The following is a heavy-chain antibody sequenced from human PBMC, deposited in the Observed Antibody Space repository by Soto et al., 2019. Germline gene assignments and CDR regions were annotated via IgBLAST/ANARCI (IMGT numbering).Heavy chain of an antibody. Sequence: GGSLRLSCAASGFTFSSYWRHWVRQAPGKGLVWVSRINSDGGSTSYADSVKGRFTISRDNAKNTLYLQMNSLRAEDTAVYFCARDPEMATIRPLDYWGQGTLVTVSS. CDR2: INSDGGST. CDR3: ARDPEMATIRPLDY. D-gene: IGHD5-12*01. CDR1: GFTFSSYW. J-gene: IGHJ4*02. V-gene: IGHV3-74*01.